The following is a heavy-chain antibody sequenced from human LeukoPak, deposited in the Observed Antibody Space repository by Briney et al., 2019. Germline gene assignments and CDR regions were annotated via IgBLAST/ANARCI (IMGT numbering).Heavy chain of an antibody. CDR1: GFTFSDYY. CDR2: ISSTTSYT. V-gene: IGHV3-11*03. CDR3: ARSSYTSGSSYFDY. J-gene: IGHJ4*02. D-gene: IGHD3-10*01. Sequence: PGGSLRLSCAASGFTFSDYYISWICQAPGKGLEWLSYISSTTSYTDYADSVKGRFTISRDNAKNSPYLQMNSLRAEDTAVYYCARSSYTSGSSYFDYWGQGTQVTVSA.